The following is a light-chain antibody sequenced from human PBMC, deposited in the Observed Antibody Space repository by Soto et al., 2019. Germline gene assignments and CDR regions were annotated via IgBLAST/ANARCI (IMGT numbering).Light chain of an antibody. CDR3: QQYNSYPWT. CDR2: KAS. Sequence: DIQMTQSPSTLSACVGDRVTITCRASQSLSSWLAWYQQKPGKAPNLLIYKASILESGVTSRFSGSGSGTEFTLTISRLQPDDFATFYCQQYNSYPWTFGKGTKVEIK. J-gene: IGKJ1*01. CDR1: QSLSSW. V-gene: IGKV1-5*03.